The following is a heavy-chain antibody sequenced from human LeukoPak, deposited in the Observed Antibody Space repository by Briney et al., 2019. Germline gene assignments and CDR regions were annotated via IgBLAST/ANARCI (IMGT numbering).Heavy chain of an antibody. J-gene: IGHJ4*02. D-gene: IGHD4-17*01. Sequence: QTLSVRCTVADRCMGSRSRYWCWMRHPPGKVLELIGSIYYSGSTYYNPSLKSRVIISGDTSKNQFSLKLTSVTAADTAVYYCARLGSYGDYAFDYWGQGTLVTVSS. CDR1: DRCMGSRSRY. V-gene: IGHV4-39*01. CDR2: IYYSGST. CDR3: ARLGSYGDYAFDY.